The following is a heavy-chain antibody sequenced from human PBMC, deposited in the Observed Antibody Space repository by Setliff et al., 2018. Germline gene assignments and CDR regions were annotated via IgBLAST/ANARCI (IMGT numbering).Heavy chain of an antibody. CDR1: GDSISRSTYY. J-gene: IGHJ4*02. V-gene: IGHV4-39*01. CDR2: VDHSGNT. CDR3: ARSLGSGSYYGSRPFHSDY. Sequence: SETLSLTCTVSGDSISRSTYYWGWIRQSPGKGLDWIGTVDHSGNTFYNPSLKSRVTISVDTSKNQLSLKLASVTAADTAVYYCARSLGSGSYYGSRPFHSDYWGQGILVTVSS. D-gene: IGHD3-10*01.